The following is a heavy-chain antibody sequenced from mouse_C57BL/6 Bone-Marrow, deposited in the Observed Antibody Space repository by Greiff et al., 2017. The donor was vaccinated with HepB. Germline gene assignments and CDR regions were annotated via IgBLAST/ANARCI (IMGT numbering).Heavy chain of an antibody. CDR3: ARREAYYSNYLDY. CDR2: INPNNGGT. CDR1: GYTFTDYY. D-gene: IGHD2-5*01. V-gene: IGHV1-26*01. Sequence: EVQLQQSGPELVKPGASVKISCKASGYTFTDYYMNWVKQSHGKSLEWIGDINPNNGGTSYNQKFKGKATLTVDKSSSTAYMELRSLTSEDSAVYYCARREAYYSNYLDYWGQGTTLTVSS. J-gene: IGHJ2*01.